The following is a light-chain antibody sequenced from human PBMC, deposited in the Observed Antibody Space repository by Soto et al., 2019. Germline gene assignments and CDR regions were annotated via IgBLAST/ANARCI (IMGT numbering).Light chain of an antibody. CDR3: QHYSTWLWT. V-gene: IGKV3-15*01. J-gene: IGKJ1*01. CDR1: QSVDSK. Sequence: ELVMTQSPATLSVSPGERATLSCRASQSVDSKLAWYQQKPGQGPRLLIYGASSRATGIPARFSGSGSGTEFTLTISSLQSEDFAVYYCQHYSTWLWTFGQGTKVEI. CDR2: GAS.